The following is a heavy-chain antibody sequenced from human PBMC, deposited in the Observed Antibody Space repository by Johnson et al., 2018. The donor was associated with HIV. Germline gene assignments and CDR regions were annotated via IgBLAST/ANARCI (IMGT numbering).Heavy chain of an antibody. J-gene: IGHJ3*02. CDR2: IKSKTDGGTT. Sequence: VRLVESGGGVVQPGRSLRLSCAASGFTFSSYAMHWVRQAPGKGLEWVGRIKSKTDGGTTDYAAPVKGRFTISRDDSKNTLYLQMNSLKTEDTAVYYCMTMATTHEGYAFDIWGQGTMVTVSS. V-gene: IGHV3-15*01. CDR1: GFTFSSYA. CDR3: MTMATTHEGYAFDI. D-gene: IGHD5-24*01.